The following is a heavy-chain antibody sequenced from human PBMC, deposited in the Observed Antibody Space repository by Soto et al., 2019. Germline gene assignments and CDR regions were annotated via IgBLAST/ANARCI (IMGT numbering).Heavy chain of an antibody. V-gene: IGHV1-8*01. CDR2: MNPNSGNT. J-gene: IGHJ4*02. Sequence: ASVKVSCKASGYTFTSYDINWVRQATGQGLEWMGWMNPNSGNTGYAQKFQGRVTMTRNTSISTAYMELSSLRSEDTAVYYCARGHRVVDAPHLSYYFDYWGQGTMVTVSS. CDR1: GYTFTSYD. D-gene: IGHD2-15*01. CDR3: ARGHRVVDAPHLSYYFDY.